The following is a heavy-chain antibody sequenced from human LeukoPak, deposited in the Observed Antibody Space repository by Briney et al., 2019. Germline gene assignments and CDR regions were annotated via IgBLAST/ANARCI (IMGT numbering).Heavy chain of an antibody. CDR3: ARVVPKNLLSFGLNYYYMDV. D-gene: IGHD3-10*01. Sequence: GGSQRLSCGASGFTFDDYWMSWVRQAPGQGLEWVANINQDGSEKHYVDSAKGRFTISRDKAKNSLYLQMNSLRAEDTAVYYCARVVPKNLLSFGLNYYYMDVWGKGTTVTISS. J-gene: IGHJ6*03. CDR2: INQDGSEK. V-gene: IGHV3-7*01. CDR1: GFTFDDYW.